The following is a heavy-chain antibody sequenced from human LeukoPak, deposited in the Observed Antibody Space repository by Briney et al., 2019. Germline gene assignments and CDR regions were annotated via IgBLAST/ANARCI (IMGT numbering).Heavy chain of an antibody. CDR3: ARAVVAATRTSQLDY. V-gene: IGHV1-69*01. CDR2: IIPIFGTA. D-gene: IGHD2-15*01. CDR1: GGTFGSYA. Sequence: AASVKVSCKASGGTFGSYAISWVRQAPGQGLEWMGGIIPIFGTANYAQKFQGRVTITADESTSTAYMELSSLRSEDTAVYYCARAVVAATRTSQLDYWGQGTLVTVSS. J-gene: IGHJ4*02.